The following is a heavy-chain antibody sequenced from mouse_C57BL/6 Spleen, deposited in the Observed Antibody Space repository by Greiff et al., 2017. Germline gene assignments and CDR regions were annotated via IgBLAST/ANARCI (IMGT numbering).Heavy chain of an antibody. Sequence: QVQLQQSGAELVRPGASVTLSCKASGYTFTDYEMHWVKQTPVHGLEWIGAIDPETGGTAYNQKFKGKAILTADKSSSTAYMELRSLTSEDSAVYYCTRLPGFITTVWCAMDYWGQGTSVTVSS. D-gene: IGHD1-1*01. CDR3: TRLPGFITTVWCAMDY. V-gene: IGHV1-15*01. CDR2: IDPETGGT. J-gene: IGHJ4*01. CDR1: GYTFTDYE.